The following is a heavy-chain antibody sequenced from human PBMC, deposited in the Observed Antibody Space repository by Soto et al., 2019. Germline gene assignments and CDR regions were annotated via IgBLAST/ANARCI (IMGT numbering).Heavy chain of an antibody. J-gene: IGHJ4*02. CDR2: ISGSGDIT. V-gene: IGHV3-23*01. CDR3: AKVPQWVLRYHDWFFDY. D-gene: IGHD3-9*01. Sequence: EVQLLESGGGLVQPGGSLRLSCAVSGFSFSNSAMTWVRQAPGKGLEWCSGISGSGDITYNTDSVKGRFAISRDTSKNVVYLQMRSLRAEDTAVYYCAKVPQWVLRYHDWFFDYWGQGTLVTVSS. CDR1: GFSFSNSA.